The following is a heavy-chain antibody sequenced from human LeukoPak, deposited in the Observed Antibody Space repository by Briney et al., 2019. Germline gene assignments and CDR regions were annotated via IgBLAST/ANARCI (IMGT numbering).Heavy chain of an antibody. V-gene: IGHV4-39*01. J-gene: IGHJ4*02. D-gene: IGHD3-3*01. CDR1: GVSISSSSYY. Sequence: SETLSLTCTASGVSISSSSYYWGWLRQPPGKGLEWIGSIYYSGSTYYNPSLKSLVTMSVDTSKNQFSLKLSSVTAADTTVYCCARTYYDFWGGYCYWGQGTLVTVSS. CDR2: IYYSGST. CDR3: ARTYYDFWGGYCY.